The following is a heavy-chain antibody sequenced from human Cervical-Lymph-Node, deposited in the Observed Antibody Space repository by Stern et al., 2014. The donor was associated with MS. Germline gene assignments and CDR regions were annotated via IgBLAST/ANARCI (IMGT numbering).Heavy chain of an antibody. CDR1: GSTFSTSW. CDR2: IKRDGSET. CDR3: TRFLQSGWSDLFDS. J-gene: IGHJ5*01. D-gene: IGHD6-19*01. Sequence: QLVESGGGLVQPGGSQRLSCVASGSTFSTSWMSWVLQAPGKGLEGVANIKRDGSETYYLDSVKGRFTISRDNAKSSLYLEMNSLRAEDTAVYYCTRFLQSGWSDLFDSWGRGTLVTVSS. V-gene: IGHV3-7*01.